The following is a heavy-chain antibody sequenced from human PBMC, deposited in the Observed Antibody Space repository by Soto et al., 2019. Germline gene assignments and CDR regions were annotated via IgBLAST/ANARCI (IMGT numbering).Heavy chain of an antibody. J-gene: IGHJ6*02. CDR2: IIPIFGTA. V-gene: IGHV1-69*06. D-gene: IGHD3-10*01. CDR3: ARALYYGSGSYYYYYYGMDV. Sequence: SVKVSSKASGVTFSSYAISWMRHAPGQGLEWMGGIIPIFGTANYAQKFQGRVTITADKFTSTAYMELSSLRSEDTAVYYCARALYYGSGSYYYYYYGMDVWGQGTTVTVS. CDR1: GVTFSSYA.